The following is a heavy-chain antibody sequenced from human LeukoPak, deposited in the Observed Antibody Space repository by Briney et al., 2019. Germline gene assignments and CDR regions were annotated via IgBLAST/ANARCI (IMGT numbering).Heavy chain of an antibody. D-gene: IGHD6-6*01. J-gene: IGHJ4*02. CDR3: AAPSSVAARTLFDY. CDR1: GFTFSSYG. CDR2: ISYDGSNK. V-gene: IGHV3-30*03. Sequence: PGGSLRLSCAASGFTFSSYGMHWVRQAPGKGLEWVAVISYDGSNKYYADSVKGRFTISRDNSKNTLYLQMNSLRAEDTAVYYCAAPSSVAARTLFDYWGQGTLVTVSS.